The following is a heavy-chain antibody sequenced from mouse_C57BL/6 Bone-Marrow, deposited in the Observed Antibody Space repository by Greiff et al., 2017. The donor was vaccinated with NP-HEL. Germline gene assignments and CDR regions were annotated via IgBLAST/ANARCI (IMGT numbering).Heavy chain of an antibody. CDR2: ISGGGGNT. Sequence: VESGGGLVKPGGSLKLSCAASGFTFSSYTMSWVRQTPEKRLEWVATISGGGGNTYYPDSVKGRFTISRDNAKNTLYLQMSSLRSEDTALYYCARRVAWFAYWGQGTLVTVSA. CDR1: GFTFSSYT. D-gene: IGHD1-1*02. J-gene: IGHJ3*01. V-gene: IGHV5-9*01. CDR3: ARRVAWFAY.